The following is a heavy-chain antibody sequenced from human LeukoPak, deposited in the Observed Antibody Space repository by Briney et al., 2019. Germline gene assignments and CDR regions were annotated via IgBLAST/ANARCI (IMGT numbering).Heavy chain of an antibody. CDR3: GKGLVRASGTTSRIGGY. D-gene: IGHD1-1*01. J-gene: IGHJ4*02. CDR2: MNPNSGNT. CDR1: GYTFTSYD. Sequence: ASVKVSCKASGYTFTSYDINWVRQATGQGLEWMGWMNPNSGNTGYAQKFQGRVTMTRNTSISTGYMELSSLRSEDTGVYFFGKGLVRASGTTSRIGGYWGQGTLVTVSS. V-gene: IGHV1-8*01.